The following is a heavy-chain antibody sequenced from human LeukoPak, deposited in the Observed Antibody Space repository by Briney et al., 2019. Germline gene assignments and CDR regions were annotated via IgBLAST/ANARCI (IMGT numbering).Heavy chain of an antibody. CDR3: AKVKTDILIPDS. Sequence: GGSLRLSCAASGFTFSSYSMNWVRQAPGKGLEWVSFIRFDGSNTYHADSVKGRFTISRDNSKNTLYLQMNSLTSADTAVYYCAKVKTDILIPDSWGQGTLVTVSS. CDR1: GFTFSSYS. D-gene: IGHD2-21*02. V-gene: IGHV3-30*02. J-gene: IGHJ4*02. CDR2: IRFDGSNT.